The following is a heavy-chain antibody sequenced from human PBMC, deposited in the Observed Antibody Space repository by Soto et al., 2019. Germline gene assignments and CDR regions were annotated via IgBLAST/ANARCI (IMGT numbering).Heavy chain of an antibody. CDR3: ARDSNYYDILTGYYLLGGWFDP. CDR1: GFTFSSYA. Sequence: GGSLRLSCAASGFTFSSYAMHWVRQAPGKGLEWVAVISYDGSNKYYADSVKGRFTISRDNSKNTLYLQMNSLRAEDTAVYYCARDSNYYDILTGYYLLGGWFDPWGQGTLVTVSS. V-gene: IGHV3-30-3*01. J-gene: IGHJ5*02. D-gene: IGHD3-9*01. CDR2: ISYDGSNK.